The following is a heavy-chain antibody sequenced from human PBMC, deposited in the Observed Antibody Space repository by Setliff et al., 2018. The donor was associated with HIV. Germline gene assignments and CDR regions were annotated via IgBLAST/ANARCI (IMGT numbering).Heavy chain of an antibody. CDR2: IFHSGDT. CDR3: ATRPRIAARPFDY. V-gene: IGHV4-31*03. Sequence: PSETLSLTCSVSGVSDGSGDYYWHWIRQHPEKALEWIGYIFHSGDTYYNPSLKSRISMSVDTSKNQFSLELTSLTAADTAVYYCATRPRIAARPFDYWGQGMLVTVSS. CDR1: GVSDGSGDYY. J-gene: IGHJ4*02. D-gene: IGHD6-6*01.